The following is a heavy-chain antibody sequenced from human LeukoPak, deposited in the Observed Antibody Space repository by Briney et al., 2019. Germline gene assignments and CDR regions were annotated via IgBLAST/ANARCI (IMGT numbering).Heavy chain of an antibody. CDR3: ASAFRCSGGSCPH. Sequence: GGSLRLSCAASGFTFSSYAMSWVRQAPGKGLEWVSYISSSSTTIYYADSVKGRFTISRDNARNSLYLQMNSLRDEDTAVYYCASAFRCSGGSCPHWGQGTLVTVSS. D-gene: IGHD2-15*01. CDR2: ISSSSTTI. V-gene: IGHV3-48*02. J-gene: IGHJ4*02. CDR1: GFTFSSYA.